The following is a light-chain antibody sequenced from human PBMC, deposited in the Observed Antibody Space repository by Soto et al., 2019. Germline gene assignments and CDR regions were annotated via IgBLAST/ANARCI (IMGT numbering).Light chain of an antibody. J-gene: IGKJ4*01. V-gene: IGKV1-33*01. CDR1: QDISNY. Sequence: DIQMTQSPSSLSASVGDRVTITCQASQDISNYLNWYQQKPGKAPKLLMFDASNVETGVTSRFSGSGSGTDFTFTISSLQPEDIATYYCQQYEGLPLTFGGGTKVEIK. CDR2: DAS. CDR3: QQYEGLPLT.